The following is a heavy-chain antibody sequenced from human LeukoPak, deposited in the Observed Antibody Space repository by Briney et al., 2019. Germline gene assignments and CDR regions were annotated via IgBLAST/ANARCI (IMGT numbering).Heavy chain of an antibody. V-gene: IGHV4-59*08. CDR2: IYYSGST. Sequence: SETLSLTCNVSSGSISPYYWTWLRQPPGKGLEWIGYIYYSGSTKYNPSLESRVTISVDTSKNQFSLKLSSVTAADTAVYYCARLDWYFDLWGRGTLVTVSS. J-gene: IGHJ2*01. CDR3: ARLDWYFDL. CDR1: SGSISPYY.